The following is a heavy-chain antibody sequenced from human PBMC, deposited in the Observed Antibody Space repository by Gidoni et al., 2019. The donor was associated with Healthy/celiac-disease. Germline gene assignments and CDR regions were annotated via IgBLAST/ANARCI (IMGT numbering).Heavy chain of an antibody. J-gene: IGHJ5*02. CDR3: ARDESDYRRSNWFDP. CDR2: INPNSGGT. V-gene: IGHV1-2*06. CDR1: GYTFTGYY. D-gene: IGHD4-17*01. Sequence: QVQLVQSGAEVKKPGASVKVSCKASGYTFTGYYMHWVRQAPGQGLEWMGRINPNSGGTNYAQKFQGRVTMTRDTSISTAYMELSRLRSDDTAVYYCARDESDYRRSNWFDPWGQGTLVTVSS.